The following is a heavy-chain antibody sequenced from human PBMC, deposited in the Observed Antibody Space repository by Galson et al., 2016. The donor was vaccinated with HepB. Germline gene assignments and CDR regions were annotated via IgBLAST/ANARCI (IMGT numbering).Heavy chain of an antibody. CDR2: ISAYNGNT. D-gene: IGHD6-19*01. CDR3: ARDWLVDVFAC. CDR1: GYTFASYG. Sequence: SVKVSCKASGYTFASYGISWVRQAPGQGLEWMGWISAYNGNTNYAQTLQGRVTMTTDTSTSTAYMELRSLRSDDTAGYYCARDWLVDVFACWGQGTLVTVSS. J-gene: IGHJ4*02. V-gene: IGHV1-18*01.